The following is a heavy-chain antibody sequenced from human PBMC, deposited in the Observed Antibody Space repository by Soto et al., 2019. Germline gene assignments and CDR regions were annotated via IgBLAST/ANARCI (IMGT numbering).Heavy chain of an antibody. J-gene: IGHJ3*02. Sequence: GGSLRLSCAASGFTFSSYWMHWVRQAPGKGLVWVSRINSDGSSTSYADSVKGRFTISRDNAKNTLYLQMNSLRAEDTAVYYCARDLRYCSGGSCYSDAFDIWGQGTMVTVSS. CDR3: ARDLRYCSGGSCYSDAFDI. CDR2: INSDGSST. CDR1: GFTFSSYW. V-gene: IGHV3-74*01. D-gene: IGHD2-15*01.